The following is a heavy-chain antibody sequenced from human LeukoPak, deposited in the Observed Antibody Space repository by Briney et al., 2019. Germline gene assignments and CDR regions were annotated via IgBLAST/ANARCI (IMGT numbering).Heavy chain of an antibody. CDR3: ARDVVWFLEWPDAFDI. Sequence: GGSLRLSCAASGFTFSSYSMNWVRQAPGKGLEWVSSISSSSSYIHYADSVKGRFTISRDNAKNSLYLQMNSLRAEDTAVYYCARDVVWFLEWPDAFDIWGQGTMVTVSS. CDR2: ISSSSSYI. V-gene: IGHV3-21*01. CDR1: GFTFSSYS. D-gene: IGHD3-3*01. J-gene: IGHJ3*02.